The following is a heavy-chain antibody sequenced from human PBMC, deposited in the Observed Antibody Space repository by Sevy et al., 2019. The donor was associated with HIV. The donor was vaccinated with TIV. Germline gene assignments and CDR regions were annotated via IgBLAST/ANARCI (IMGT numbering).Heavy chain of an antibody. CDR2: ISYEVTKS. V-gene: IGHV3-30-3*01. Sequence: GGYLRLSCAASGFAFSTHAMHWVRQAPGKGLEWVGVISYEVTKSYYAASVEGRFIISRDNSKNMLSLQINSLRPEDTAVYYCARDGGNSVKWYPLYWGHGPLFTVSS. D-gene: IGHD2-2*01. J-gene: IGHJ4*01. CDR1: GFAFSTHA. CDR3: ARDGGNSVKWYPLY.